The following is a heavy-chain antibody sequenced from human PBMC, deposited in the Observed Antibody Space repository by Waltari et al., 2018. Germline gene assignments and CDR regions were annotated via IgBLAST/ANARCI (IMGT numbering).Heavy chain of an antibody. J-gene: IGHJ4*02. D-gene: IGHD3-3*02. V-gene: IGHV3-30*02. Sequence: QVQLVESGGCVVQPGGSLRRSCAASGFTFRGCGMHWVRQAPGKGLDWVTFIRYDGSDKYYADFVKGRFSISRDNSKNTVSLQMNSLRPEDTAVYYCVSEGVAIPVHMSIFDYWGQGALVAVSS. CDR3: VSEGVAIPVHMSIFDY. CDR2: IRYDGSDK. CDR1: GFTFRGCG.